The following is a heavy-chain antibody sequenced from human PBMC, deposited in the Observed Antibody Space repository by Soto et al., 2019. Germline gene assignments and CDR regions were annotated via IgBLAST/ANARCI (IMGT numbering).Heavy chain of an antibody. V-gene: IGHV4-31*03. D-gene: IGHD1-26*01. J-gene: IGHJ4*02. CDR2: INYRGTT. Sequence: QVQLQASGPGLVKPSQTLSLTCTVSGGPIINGDSYLNWIRQHPEKGLEWMGYINYRGTTNYNPALNSRILISVDTSKNQFALRLTSVTAADTAGYYCAGDAPGAGPYWGQGTVVTVSS. CDR3: AGDAPGAGPY. CDR1: GGPIINGDSY.